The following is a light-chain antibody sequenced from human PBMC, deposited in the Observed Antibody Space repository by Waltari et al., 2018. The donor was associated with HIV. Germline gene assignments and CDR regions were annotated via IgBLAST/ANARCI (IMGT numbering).Light chain of an antibody. CDR1: SSHIVSNI. CDR2: SNN. V-gene: IGLV1-44*01. J-gene: IGLJ3*02. CDR3: AAWDDSLNAWV. Sequence: QSVLTQPPSAPGTPGPRVSISCSGSSSHIVSNIVNWYQQLPGTAPKLLIYSNNQRPSGVPDRFSGSKSGTSASLAISGLQSEDEADYYCAAWDDSLNAWVFGGGTKLTVL.